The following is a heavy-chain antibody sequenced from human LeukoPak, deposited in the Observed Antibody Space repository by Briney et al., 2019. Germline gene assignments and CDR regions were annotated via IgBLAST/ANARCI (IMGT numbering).Heavy chain of an antibody. CDR3: AKDRCSNGIGCYYYYMDV. CDR2: IYYSGST. J-gene: IGHJ6*03. D-gene: IGHD2-8*01. V-gene: IGHV4-39*02. CDR1: GGSISSSSYY. Sequence: SEILSLTCTVSGGSISSSSYYWGWIRQPPGKGLEWIGSIYYSGSTYYNPSLKSRVTISVDTSKNQFSLKLSSVTAADTAVYYCAKDRCSNGIGCYYYYMDVWGKGTTVTISS.